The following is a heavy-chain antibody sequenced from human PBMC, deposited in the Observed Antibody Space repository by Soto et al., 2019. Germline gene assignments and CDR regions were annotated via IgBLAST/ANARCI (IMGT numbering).Heavy chain of an antibody. J-gene: IGHJ4*02. V-gene: IGHV3-48*02. CDR1: GFTFSSYS. CDR2: ISSSSSSI. Sequence: GGSLRLSCAASGFTFSSYSMNWVRQAPGKGLEWVSDISSSSSSIYYADSVKGRFTISRDNAKNSLYLQMNSLRDEDTAVYYCARDLVVRGVIIPAFDYWGQGTLVTVSS. CDR3: ARDLVVRGVIIPAFDY. D-gene: IGHD3-10*01.